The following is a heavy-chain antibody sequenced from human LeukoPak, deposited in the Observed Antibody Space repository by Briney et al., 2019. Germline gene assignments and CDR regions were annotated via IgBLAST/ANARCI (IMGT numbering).Heavy chain of an antibody. D-gene: IGHD6-13*01. J-gene: IGHJ5*02. CDR2: ISGSGGST. CDR3: AKGPLRSWSNWFDP. Sequence: PGGSLRLSCAASGFTFSSYAMSWVRQAPGKGLEWVSAISGSGGSTYYADSVKGRFTISRDNSKNTLYPQMNSLRAEDTAVYYCAKGPLRSWSNWFDPWGQGTLVTVSS. CDR1: GFTFSSYA. V-gene: IGHV3-23*01.